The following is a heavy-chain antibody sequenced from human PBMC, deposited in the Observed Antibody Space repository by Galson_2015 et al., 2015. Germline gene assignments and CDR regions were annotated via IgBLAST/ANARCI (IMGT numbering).Heavy chain of an antibody. CDR3: ATGPPIRSDFRSGYSARGAFDI. V-gene: IGHV1-24*01. CDR1: GFTLSELS. J-gene: IGHJ3*02. D-gene: IGHD3-3*01. Sequence: SVRVSCKASGFTLSELSMHWVRQAPGKGLEWMGGFDPEGGETIYARNFQGRVTMTEDTSTDTAYMELSSLRSEDTAVYYCATGPPIRSDFRSGYSARGAFDIWGQGTMVTVSS. CDR2: FDPEGGET.